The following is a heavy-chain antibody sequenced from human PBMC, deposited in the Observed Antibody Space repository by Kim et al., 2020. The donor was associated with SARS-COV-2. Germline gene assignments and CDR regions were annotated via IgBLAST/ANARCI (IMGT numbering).Heavy chain of an antibody. CDR1: GGSVSSGSYY. J-gene: IGHJ3*02. CDR3: ARDGSERGVDI. D-gene: IGHD3-10*01. Sequence: SETLSLTCTVSGGSVSSGSYYWSWIRQPPGKGLEWIGYIYYSGSTNYNPSLKSRVTISVDTSKNQFSLKLSSVTAADTAVYYCARDGSERGVDIWGQGTMVTVSS. CDR2: IYYSGST. V-gene: IGHV4-61*01.